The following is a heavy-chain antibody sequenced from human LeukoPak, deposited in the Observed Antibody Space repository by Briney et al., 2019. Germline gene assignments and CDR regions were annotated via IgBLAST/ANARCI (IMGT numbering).Heavy chain of an antibody. V-gene: IGHV4-59*01. D-gene: IGHD1-26*01. CDR2: IYYSGST. J-gene: IGHJ3*02. CDR3: ARETVGGAFDI. CDR1: GGSISSYY. Sequence: PSETLSLTCTVSGGSISSYYWSWIRQPPGKGLEWIGYIYYSGSTNYNPSLKSRVTISVDTPKNQFSLKLSSVTAADTAVYYCARETVGGAFDIWGQGTMVTVSS.